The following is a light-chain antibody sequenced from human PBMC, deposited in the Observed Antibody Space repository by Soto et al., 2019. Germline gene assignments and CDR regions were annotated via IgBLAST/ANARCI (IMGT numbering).Light chain of an antibody. CDR2: EVS. CDR1: SSDVGGYNY. V-gene: IGLV2-14*01. J-gene: IGLJ2*01. Sequence: QSVLTQPASVSGSPGQSITISCTGTSSDVGGYNYVSWYQQHPGKAPKLMIYEVSNRPSGVSNRFSGSKSGNTASLTISGLQSEDEANYYCSSYAGNDRLGVFGGGTKVTVL. CDR3: SSYAGNDRLGV.